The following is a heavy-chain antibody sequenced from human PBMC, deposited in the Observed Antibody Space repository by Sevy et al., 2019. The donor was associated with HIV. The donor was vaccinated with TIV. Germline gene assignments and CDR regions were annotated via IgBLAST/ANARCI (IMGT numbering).Heavy chain of an antibody. D-gene: IGHD5-12*01. V-gene: IGHV4-59*01. J-gene: IGHJ5*02. CDR1: GGPISSYY. Sequence: SETLSLTCSVSGGPISSYYWSWIRQPPGKRLEWIGYIHYSGSTNYNPSLNSRLTISVDTSKNQFSLRLTSVTAAEPAVYYCARAPPVRSGDDSLNWFDPWGQGILVTVSS. CDR2: IHYSGST. CDR3: ARAPPVRSGDDSLNWFDP.